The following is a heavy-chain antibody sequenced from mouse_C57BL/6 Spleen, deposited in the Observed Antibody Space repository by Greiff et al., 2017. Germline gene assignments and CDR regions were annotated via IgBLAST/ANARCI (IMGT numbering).Heavy chain of an antibody. J-gene: IGHJ4*01. Sequence: EVQLVESGPELVKPGASVKIPCKASGYTFTDYNMDWVKQSHGKSLEWIGDINPNNGGTIYNQKFKGKATLTVDKSSSTAYMELRSLTSEDTAVYYCATGLSAMDYWGQGTSVTVSS. CDR1: GYTFTDYN. D-gene: IGHD2-2*01. CDR2: INPNNGGT. V-gene: IGHV1-18*01. CDR3: ATGLSAMDY.